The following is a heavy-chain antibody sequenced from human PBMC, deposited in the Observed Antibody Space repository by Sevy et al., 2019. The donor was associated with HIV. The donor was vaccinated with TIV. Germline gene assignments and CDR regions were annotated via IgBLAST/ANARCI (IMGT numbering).Heavy chain of an antibody. Sequence: GGSLRLPCTGSGFTFGDYAMSWFRQAPGMGLEWVGFIRSKDYGGATEYAASVKGRFTISRDDSKSIADLQMNSLKTEDTAVYYCTRGYYYDSSGYSDYWGQGTLVTVSS. CDR2: IRSKDYGGAT. D-gene: IGHD3-22*01. V-gene: IGHV3-49*03. CDR1: GFTFGDYA. J-gene: IGHJ4*02. CDR3: TRGYYYDSSGYSDY.